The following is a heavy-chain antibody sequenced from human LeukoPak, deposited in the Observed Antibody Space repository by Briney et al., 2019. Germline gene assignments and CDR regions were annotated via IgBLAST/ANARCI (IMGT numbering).Heavy chain of an antibody. J-gene: IGHJ4*02. CDR1: GGSISSSSYY. CDR3: ARRLWIRYDSSRYYPEFDY. V-gene: IGHV4-39*01. Sequence: PSETLSLTCTVSGGSISSSSYYWGWIRQPPGKGLEWIGSIYYSGSTYYNPSLKSRVTISVDTSKNQFSLKLSSVTAADTAVYYCARRLWIRYDSSRYYPEFDYWGQGTLVTASS. D-gene: IGHD3-22*01. CDR2: IYYSGST.